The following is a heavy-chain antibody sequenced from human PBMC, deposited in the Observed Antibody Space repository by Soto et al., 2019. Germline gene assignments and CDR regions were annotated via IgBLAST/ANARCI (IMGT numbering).Heavy chain of an antibody. CDR3: ARRAYYYDSSGPTAGPFDY. CDR2: IYYSGST. D-gene: IGHD3-22*01. Sequence: SETLSLTCTVSGGSISSYYWSWIRQPPGKGLEWIGYIYYSGSTNYNPSLKSRVTISVDTSKNQFSLKLSSVTAADTAVFYCARRAYYYDSSGPTAGPFDYWGQGTLVTVSS. CDR1: GGSISSYY. V-gene: IGHV4-59*08. J-gene: IGHJ4*02.